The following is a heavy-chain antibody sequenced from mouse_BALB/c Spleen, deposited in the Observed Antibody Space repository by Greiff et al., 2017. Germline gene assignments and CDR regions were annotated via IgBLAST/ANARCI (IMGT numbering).Heavy chain of an antibody. V-gene: IGHV2-9*02. CDR2: IWAGGST. D-gene: IGHD1-1*01. CDR3: ARDGDYGSSNDY. CDR1: GFSLTSYG. Sequence: VKLVESGPGLVAPSQSLSITCTVSGFSLTSYGVHWVRQPPGKGLEWLGVIWAGGSTNYNSALMSRLSISKDNSKSQVFLKMNSLQTDDTAMYYCARDGDYGSSNDYWGQGTTLTVSS. J-gene: IGHJ2*01.